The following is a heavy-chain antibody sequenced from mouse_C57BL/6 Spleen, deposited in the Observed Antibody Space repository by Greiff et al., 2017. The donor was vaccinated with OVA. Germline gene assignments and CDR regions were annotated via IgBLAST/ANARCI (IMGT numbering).Heavy chain of an antibody. Sequence: DVQLQESGPVLVKPGASVKMSCKASGYTFTDYYMNWVKQSHGKSLEWIGGINPYNGGTSYNQKFKGKATLTVDKSSSTAYMELNSLTSEDSAVYYCARSGDYGEAWFAYWGQGTLVTVSA. J-gene: IGHJ3*01. D-gene: IGHD2-13*01. CDR3: ARSGDYGEAWFAY. CDR2: INPYNGGT. CDR1: GYTFTDYY. V-gene: IGHV1-19*01.